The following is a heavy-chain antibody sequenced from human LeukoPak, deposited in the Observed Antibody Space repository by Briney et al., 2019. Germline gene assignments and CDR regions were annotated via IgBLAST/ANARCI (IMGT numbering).Heavy chain of an antibody. CDR3: AIYGDTVYYYYYYMDV. CDR2: FDPEDGET. Sequence: GASVKVSCKVSGYTLTELSMHWVRQAPGKGLEWMGGFDPEDGETIYAQKFQGRVTMTEDTSTDTAYMELSSLRSEDMAVYYCAIYGDTVYYYYYYMDVWGKGTTVTVSS. J-gene: IGHJ6*03. CDR1: GYTLTELS. D-gene: IGHD4-17*01. V-gene: IGHV1-24*01.